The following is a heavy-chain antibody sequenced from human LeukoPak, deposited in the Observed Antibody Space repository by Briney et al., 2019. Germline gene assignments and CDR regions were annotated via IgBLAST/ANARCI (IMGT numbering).Heavy chain of an antibody. CDR3: ARDRLELRWFDP. CDR1: RGTFSSYA. D-gene: IGHD1-7*01. J-gene: IGHJ5*02. V-gene: IGHV1-69*13. Sequence: APVKVSCKASRGTFSSYAISWVRQAPGQGLEWMGGIIPIFGTANYAQKFQGRVTITADESTSTAYMELSSLRSEDTAVYYCARDRLELRWFDPWGQGTLVTVSS. CDR2: IIPIFGTA.